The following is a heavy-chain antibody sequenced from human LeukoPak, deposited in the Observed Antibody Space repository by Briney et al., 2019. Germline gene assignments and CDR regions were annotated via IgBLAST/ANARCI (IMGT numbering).Heavy chain of an antibody. V-gene: IGHV1-24*01. CDR1: GYTLTELS. CDR3: ATARDSGSYSGI. D-gene: IGHD1-26*01. Sequence: ASVKVSRKVSGYTLTELSMHWVRQAPGKGLEWMGGFDPEDGETIYAQKFQGRVTMTEDTSTDTAYMELSSLRSEDTAVYYCATARDSGSYSGIWGQGTMVTVSS. J-gene: IGHJ3*02. CDR2: FDPEDGET.